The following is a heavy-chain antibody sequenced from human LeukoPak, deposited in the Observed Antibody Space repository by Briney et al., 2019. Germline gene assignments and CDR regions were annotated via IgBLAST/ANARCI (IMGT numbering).Heavy chain of an antibody. D-gene: IGHD4-23*01. J-gene: IGHJ6*02. CDR3: ASLYGGNLYSGLDV. CDR2: INADGSST. Sequence: GGSLRLSCAASGFTFRGYWMHWVRQAPGKGLVWVSRINADGSSTTYADSAKGRFTISRDNGKNSLYLQMDDLRAEDTAVYYCASLYGGNLYSGLDVWGQGTTVTVSS. V-gene: IGHV3-74*01. CDR1: GFTFRGYW.